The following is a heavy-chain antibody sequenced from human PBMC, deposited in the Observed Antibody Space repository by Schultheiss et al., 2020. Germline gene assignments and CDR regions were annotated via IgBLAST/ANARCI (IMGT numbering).Heavy chain of an antibody. CDR2: INHSGGS. J-gene: IGHJ5*02. Sequence: SETLSLTCAVYGGSFSGYYWSWIHQPPGKGLEWIGEINHSGGSNYNPSLKSRVTISVDTSKNQFSLKLTSVTAADTAVYYCARGALVGAALNWFDPWGQGTLVTVSS. CDR1: GGSFSGYY. CDR3: ARGALVGAALNWFDP. D-gene: IGHD2-15*01. V-gene: IGHV4-34*01.